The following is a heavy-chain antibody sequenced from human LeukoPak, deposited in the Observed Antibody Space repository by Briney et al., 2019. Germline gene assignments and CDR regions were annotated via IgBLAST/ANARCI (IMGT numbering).Heavy chain of an antibody. CDR1: GFTFSSYA. CDR3: AKATNDFCSSTSCYLFDY. CDR2: ISGSGGST. V-gene: IGHV3-23*01. D-gene: IGHD2-2*01. J-gene: IGHJ4*02. Sequence: GGSLRLSCAASGFTFSSYAMSWVRQAPGKGLEWVSAISGSGGSTYYADSVKGRFTISRDNFKNTLYLQMNSLRAEDTAVYYCAKATNDFCSSTSCYLFDYWGQGTLVTVSS.